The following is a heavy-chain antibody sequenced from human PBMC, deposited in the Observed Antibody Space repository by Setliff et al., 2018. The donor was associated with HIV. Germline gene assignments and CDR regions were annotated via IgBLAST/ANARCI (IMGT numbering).Heavy chain of an antibody. D-gene: IGHD2-15*01. V-gene: IGHV4-61*09. CDR3: ARGHVVGTSRYFDF. CDR1: GGFIRSGLNY. CDR2: IYSGGTT. Sequence: SETLSLTCSVSGGFIRSGLNYWTWIRQPAGKGLEWIGQIYSGGTTNYNPSLKRRVTISVDMPKNHFSLNLTSVTAADTAVYYCARGHVVGTSRYFDFWGRGTLVTVS. J-gene: IGHJ4*01.